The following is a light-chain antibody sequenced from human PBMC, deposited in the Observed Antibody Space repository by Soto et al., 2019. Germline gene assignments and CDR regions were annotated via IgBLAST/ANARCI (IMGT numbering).Light chain of an antibody. Sequence: DIQMTQSPSTLSASVGDSVRINCRASQSISAWLAWYQQKPGRAPKLLIYDASNLEAGVPSRFRGSGSGTDFTFTISRLQPEDIATYYCQQYENLPTFGQGTRLEIK. CDR1: QSISAW. J-gene: IGKJ5*01. CDR3: QQYENLPT. CDR2: DAS. V-gene: IGKV1-33*01.